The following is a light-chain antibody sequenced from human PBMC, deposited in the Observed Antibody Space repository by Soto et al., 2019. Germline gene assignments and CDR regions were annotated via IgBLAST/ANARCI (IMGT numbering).Light chain of an antibody. CDR3: SSYTSSSTV. Sequence: QSALTQPASVSGSPGQSITISCTGTSSDVGAYIFVSWYQQHPGKAPKLMIYDIINRPSGVSNRFSGFKSGNTASLTISGLQAEDEADYYCSSYTSSSTVFGTGTKLTVL. CDR1: SSDVGAYIF. J-gene: IGLJ1*01. CDR2: DII. V-gene: IGLV2-14*03.